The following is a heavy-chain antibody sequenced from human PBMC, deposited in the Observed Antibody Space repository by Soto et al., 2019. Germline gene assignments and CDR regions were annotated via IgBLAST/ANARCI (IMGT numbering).Heavy chain of an antibody. CDR2: IIPLFGTA. J-gene: IGHJ6*02. V-gene: IGHV1-69*01. D-gene: IGHD2-21*02. CDR3: ARDDCGGDCYSSYYYYGMDV. CDR1: GVTFSSYA. Sequence: QVQLVQSGAEVKKPGSSVKVSCKASGVTFSSYAISGGRQAPGQGREWMGGIIPLFGTANYAQKFQGRVTITADESTSTAYMELRRLRSEDTAVYYCARDDCGGDCYSSYYYYGMDVWVQGTTVTVSS.